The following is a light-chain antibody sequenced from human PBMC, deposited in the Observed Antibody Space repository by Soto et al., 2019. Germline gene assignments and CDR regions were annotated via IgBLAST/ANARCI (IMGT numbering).Light chain of an antibody. Sequence: EVVMTHSPATLSVSPGDRATLSCRASQTVRDNLAWYQQKPGQAPRLLIYGASTRATGIPARFSGSGSGTDFTLTIDSLQSEDSALYFCQQSNNWPYTFGQGTKLEIK. CDR3: QQSNNWPYT. V-gene: IGKV3-15*01. CDR1: QTVRDN. CDR2: GAS. J-gene: IGKJ2*01.